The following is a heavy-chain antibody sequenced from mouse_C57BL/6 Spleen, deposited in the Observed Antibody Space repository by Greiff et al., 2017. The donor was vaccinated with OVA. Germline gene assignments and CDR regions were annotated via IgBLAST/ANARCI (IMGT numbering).Heavy chain of an antibody. V-gene: IGHV5-17*01. CDR1: GFTFSDYG. J-gene: IGHJ1*03. CDR2: ISSGSSSI. Sequence: EVTLVESGGGLVKPGGSLKLSCAASGFTFSDYGMHWVRQAPEKGLEWVAYISSGSSSIYYADTVKGRFTISRDKAKSTLFLQMPSLRSADTAMYYCAMTTTIVPYWYFDVWGTGTTLTVSS. CDR3: AMTTTIVPYWYFDV. D-gene: IGHD1-1*01.